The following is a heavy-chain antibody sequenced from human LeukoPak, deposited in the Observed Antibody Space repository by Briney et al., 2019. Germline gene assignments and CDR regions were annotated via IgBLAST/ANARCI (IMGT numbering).Heavy chain of an antibody. J-gene: IGHJ3*02. Sequence: SETLSLTCTVSGGSISSGGYYWSWIRQPPGKGLEWIGYISYNGGTNYNPSLESRVTISVDSSKNQFSLKLASVTAADTAVYYCARNIAFDIWGQGSMVTVSS. D-gene: IGHD2/OR15-2a*01. CDR3: ARNIAFDI. V-gene: IGHV4-61*08. CDR2: ISYNGGT. CDR1: GGSISSGGYY.